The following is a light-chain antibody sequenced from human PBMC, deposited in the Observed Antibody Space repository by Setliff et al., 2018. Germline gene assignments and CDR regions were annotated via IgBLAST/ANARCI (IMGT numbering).Light chain of an antibody. CDR3: ASYSRTTTLV. V-gene: IGLV2-14*03. Sequence: QSVLTQPASVSGSPGQSITISCTGTSSDIGGSDYVSWYQQHPGTAPKLMIFDVNERPSGVSSRFSGSKSGNAASLTISGLQAEDEAIYYCASYSRTTTLVFAPGTKVTVL. CDR1: SSDIGGSDY. CDR2: DVN. J-gene: IGLJ1*01.